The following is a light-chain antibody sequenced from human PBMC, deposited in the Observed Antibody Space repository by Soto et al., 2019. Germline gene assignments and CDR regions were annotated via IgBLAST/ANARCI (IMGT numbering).Light chain of an antibody. CDR2: SAS. J-gene: IGKJ1*01. CDR3: QQYNTWPPWT. V-gene: IGKV3D-15*01. Sequence: DIVLTQSPGTLSLSPGERATLSCRASQSVSSYLAWYQQKGGQTPSLLIHSASSRAAGIPDGFSGSGSGTEVTLTISSLQYEDFAVSYCQQYNTWPPWTFGQGTKVDIK. CDR1: QSVSSY.